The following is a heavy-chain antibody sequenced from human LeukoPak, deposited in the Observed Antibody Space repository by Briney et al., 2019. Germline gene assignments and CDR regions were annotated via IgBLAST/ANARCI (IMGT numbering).Heavy chain of an antibody. CDR2: ISSTSSYI. J-gene: IGHJ4*02. CDR1: GFSFSSYS. Sequence: PGRSLRLSCAASGFSFSSYSMNWVRQAPGKGLEWVSSISSTSSYIYYADSVKGRFTISRDNTKNSLYLQMNSLRAEDTAVYYCARASSGWAVDLYYFDYWGQGTLVTVSS. CDR3: ARASSGWAVDLYYFDY. V-gene: IGHV3-21*01. D-gene: IGHD6-19*01.